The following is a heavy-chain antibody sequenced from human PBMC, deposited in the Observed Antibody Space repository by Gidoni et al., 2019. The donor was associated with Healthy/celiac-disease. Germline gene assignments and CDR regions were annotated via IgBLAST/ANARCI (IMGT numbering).Heavy chain of an antibody. Sequence: ELQLVESGGGLVKAGGALRLSCSASGFTFSSYSMNWVRQAPGKGLEWVSSISSSSSYIYYADSVKGRFTISRDNAKNSLYLQMNSLRAEDTAVYYCARSLVGFDYWGQGTLVTVSS. CDR1: GFTFSSYS. CDR3: ARSLVGFDY. D-gene: IGHD6-13*01. CDR2: ISSSSSYI. V-gene: IGHV3-21*01. J-gene: IGHJ4*02.